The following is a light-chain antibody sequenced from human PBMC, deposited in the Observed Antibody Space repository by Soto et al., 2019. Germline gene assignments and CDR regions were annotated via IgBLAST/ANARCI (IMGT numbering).Light chain of an antibody. CDR1: SSDVGGYNY. CDR2: EVS. Sequence: QSALTQPASVSGSPGQSITISCTGTSSDVGGYNYVSWYQQYPGKAPKLKIYEVSNRPSGVSNRFSGSKSGNTASLTISGLQAEDEAEYYCSSYTSSSTYVFGTGTRSPS. V-gene: IGLV2-14*01. CDR3: SSYTSSSTYV. J-gene: IGLJ1*01.